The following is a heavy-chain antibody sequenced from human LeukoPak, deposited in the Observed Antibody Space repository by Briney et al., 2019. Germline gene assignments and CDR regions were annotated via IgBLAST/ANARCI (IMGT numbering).Heavy chain of an antibody. Sequence: PGGSLRLSCAASGFTFSSYAMSWVRQAPGKGLEWVSAISGSGGSTYYADPVKGRFTISRDNSKNTLYLQMNSLRAEDTAVYYCAKDFEFGEYYFDCWGQGTLVTVSS. CDR2: ISGSGGST. CDR1: GFTFSSYA. V-gene: IGHV3-23*01. CDR3: AKDFEFGEYYFDC. D-gene: IGHD3-10*01. J-gene: IGHJ4*02.